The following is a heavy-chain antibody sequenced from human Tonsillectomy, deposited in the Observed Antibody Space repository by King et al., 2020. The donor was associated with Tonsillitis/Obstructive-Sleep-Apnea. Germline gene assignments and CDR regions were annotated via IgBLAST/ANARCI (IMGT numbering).Heavy chain of an antibody. J-gene: IGHJ4*02. CDR2: FYLDDGK. D-gene: IGHD3-10*01. V-gene: IGHV2-5*02. CDR1: GFSLSTSVVG. Sequence: TLKESGPTLVKPTQTLTLTCTFSGFSLSTSVVGVGWSRQPPGKALEGLGLFYLDDGKRNSPTLKSRLTITKDTSKNQVVLTMTNMDPVDTATYYCAHRGNYYGSGSYDYWGQGTLVTVSS. CDR3: AHRGNYYGSGSYDY.